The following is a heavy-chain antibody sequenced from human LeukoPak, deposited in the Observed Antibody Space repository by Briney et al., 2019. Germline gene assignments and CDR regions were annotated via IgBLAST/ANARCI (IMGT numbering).Heavy chain of an antibody. V-gene: IGHV4-61*02. J-gene: IGHJ5*02. D-gene: IGHD5-24*01. CDR3: ARESLTWLQSRTSWFDP. CDR2: IYNSGST. Sequence: PSQTLSLTCTVSGASTSSGLYYWNWFRQPAGKGLEYIGRIYNSGSTNYNPSLKSRVTISVDTPKNQFSLKLTSVTASDSAVYYCARESLTWLQSRTSWFDPWGQGTLVTVSS. CDR1: GASTSSGLYY.